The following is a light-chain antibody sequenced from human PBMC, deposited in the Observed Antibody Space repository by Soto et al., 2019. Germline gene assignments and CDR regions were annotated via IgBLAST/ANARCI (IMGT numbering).Light chain of an antibody. CDR3: QQSNNLLRP. J-gene: IGKJ4*02. CDR1: QSVSSN. V-gene: IGKV3-15*01. Sequence: MKKDTSTVRVSPKERASLCCRASQSVSSNLAWYQQKPGQAPRLLIYGASTRASGIPARFSGSGSGTEFTLTISILQSEDFAVYYCQQSNNLLRPFGGGTKVDI. CDR2: GAS.